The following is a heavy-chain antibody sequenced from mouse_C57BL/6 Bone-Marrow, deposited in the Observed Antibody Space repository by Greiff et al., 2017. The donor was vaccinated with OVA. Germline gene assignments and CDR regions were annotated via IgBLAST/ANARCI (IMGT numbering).Heavy chain of an antibody. V-gene: IGHV1-74*01. CDR1: GYTFTSYW. D-gene: IGHD2-3*01. Sequence: VQRVESGPELVKPGASVKVSCKASGYTFTSYWMHWVKQRPGQGLEWIGRIHPSDSDTNYNQKFKGKATLTVDKSSSTAYMQLSSLTSEDSAVYYCAMDGYYGVFAYWGQGTLVTVSA. J-gene: IGHJ3*01. CDR3: AMDGYYGVFAY. CDR2: IHPSDSDT.